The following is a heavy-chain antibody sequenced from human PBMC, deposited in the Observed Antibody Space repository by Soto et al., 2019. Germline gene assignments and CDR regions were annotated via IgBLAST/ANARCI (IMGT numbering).Heavy chain of an antibody. CDR3: AKRQSFDFWSGYLPFFDY. CDR2: VGGSGSDT. V-gene: IGHV3-23*01. CDR1: AINFRSYA. D-gene: IGHD3-3*01. Sequence: GGSLRLSCSASAINFRSYAMSWVRQAPGKGLGWVSAVGGSGSDTYYADSVKGRFTISRDDSKNTLYLHMSSLRVEDTAIYYCAKRQSFDFWSGYLPFFDYWGQGTPVTVSS. J-gene: IGHJ4*02.